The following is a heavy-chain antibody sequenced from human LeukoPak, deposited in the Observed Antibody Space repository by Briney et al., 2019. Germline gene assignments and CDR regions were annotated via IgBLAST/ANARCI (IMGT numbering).Heavy chain of an antibody. CDR3: ARRPTVTTYSGAFDI. CDR1: GGSISGYY. Sequence: SETLSLTCTVSGGSISGYYWSWIRQPPGKGLEWIGEINHSGSTNYNPSLKSRVTISVDTSKNQFSLKLSSVTAADTAVYYCARRPTVTTYSGAFDIWGQGTMVTVSS. J-gene: IGHJ3*02. CDR2: INHSGST. D-gene: IGHD4-17*01. V-gene: IGHV4-34*01.